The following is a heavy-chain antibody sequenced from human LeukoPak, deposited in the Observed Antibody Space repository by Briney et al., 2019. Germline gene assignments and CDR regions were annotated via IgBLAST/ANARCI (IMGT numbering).Heavy chain of an antibody. V-gene: IGHV1-69*13. CDR1: GGTISSYA. J-gene: IGHJ4*02. Sequence: ASVKVSCKASGGTISSYAISWVRQAPGQGLEWMGGIIPIFGTANYAQKFQGRVTITADESTSTAYMELSSLRSEDTAVYYCARVSVMDCSSTSCYFDYWGQGTLVTVSS. D-gene: IGHD2-2*01. CDR2: IIPIFGTA. CDR3: ARVSVMDCSSTSCYFDY.